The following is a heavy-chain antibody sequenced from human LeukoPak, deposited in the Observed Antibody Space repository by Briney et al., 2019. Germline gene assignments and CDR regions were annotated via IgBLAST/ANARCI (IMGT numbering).Heavy chain of an antibody. CDR1: GYTFTSYY. D-gene: IGHD3-10*01. CDR2: INPSGGST. CDR3: AKDPVKPVWFGELFDY. Sequence: ASVKVSCKASGYTFTSYYMHWVRQAPGQGLEWMGIINPSGGSTSYAQKFQGRVTMTRDTSTSTVYMELSSLRSEDTAVYYCAKDPVKPVWFGELFDYWGQGTLVTVSS. V-gene: IGHV1-46*01. J-gene: IGHJ4*02.